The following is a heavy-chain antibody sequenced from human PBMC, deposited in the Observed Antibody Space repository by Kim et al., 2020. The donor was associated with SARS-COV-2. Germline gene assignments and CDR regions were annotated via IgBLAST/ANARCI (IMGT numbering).Heavy chain of an antibody. J-gene: IGHJ4*02. D-gene: IGHD3-22*01. V-gene: IGHV3-30*07. CDR3: ARNWAARLGTYYSLDS. Sequence: DSVKGRVTSSRDNSKNTLFIEMNNVRAEDTAVYYCARNWAARLGTYYSLDSWGQGSLVTVSS.